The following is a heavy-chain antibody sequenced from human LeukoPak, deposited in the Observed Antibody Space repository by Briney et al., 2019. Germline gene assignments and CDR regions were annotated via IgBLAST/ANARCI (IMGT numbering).Heavy chain of an antibody. D-gene: IGHD5-24*01. CDR2: INGSGGST. J-gene: IGHJ4*02. Sequence: PGGSLRLSCAASGFTFSSYAMSWVRQAPGKGLEWVSAINGSGGSTYYADSVKGRFTISRDNSKNTLYLQMNSLRAEDTAVYYCAKDKTMTGYKLFDYWGQGTLVTVSS. CDR3: AKDKTMTGYKLFDY. V-gene: IGHV3-23*01. CDR1: GFTFSSYA.